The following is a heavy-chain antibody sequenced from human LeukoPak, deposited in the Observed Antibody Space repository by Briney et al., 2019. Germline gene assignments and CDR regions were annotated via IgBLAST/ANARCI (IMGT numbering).Heavy chain of an antibody. CDR2: IYPGDSDT. J-gene: IGHJ4*02. CDR3: ARYIAAAGTAFDY. Sequence: GESLKISCKGSGYSFTSYWIGRVRQMPGKGLEWMGIIYPGDSDTRYSPSFQGQVTISADKSINTAYLQWSSLKASDTAMYYCARYIAAAGTAFDYWGQGTLVTVSS. V-gene: IGHV5-51*01. CDR1: GYSFTSYW. D-gene: IGHD6-13*01.